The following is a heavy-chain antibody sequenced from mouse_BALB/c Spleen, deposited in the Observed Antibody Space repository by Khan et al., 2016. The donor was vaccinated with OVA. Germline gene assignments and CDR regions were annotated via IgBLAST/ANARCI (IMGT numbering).Heavy chain of an antibody. V-gene: IGHV5-17*02. CDR2: ISGDSSTI. CDR1: GFTFSSYG. Sequence: VQLKESGGGLVQPGGSRKLSCAASGFTFSSYGMHWVRQAPEKGLEWVAYISGDSSTIYYADTVKGRFTISRDNPKNTLLLQMTSLMSEDTAMYYCATSYYYGYYFDYWGPGTTLTVSS. D-gene: IGHD1-1*01. J-gene: IGHJ2*01. CDR3: ATSYYYGYYFDY.